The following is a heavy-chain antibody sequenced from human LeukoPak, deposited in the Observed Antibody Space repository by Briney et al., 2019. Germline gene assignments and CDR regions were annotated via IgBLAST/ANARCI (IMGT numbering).Heavy chain of an antibody. CDR2: INWNGGST. Sequence: GGSLRLSCAASGFTFDDYGMSWVRQAPGKGLGWVSGINWNGGSTGYADSVKGRFTISRDNAKNSLYLQMNSLRAEDTAVYYCATTSEYYFDYWGQGTLVTVSS. D-gene: IGHD1-14*01. V-gene: IGHV3-20*04. CDR1: GFTFDDYG. J-gene: IGHJ4*02. CDR3: ATTSEYYFDY.